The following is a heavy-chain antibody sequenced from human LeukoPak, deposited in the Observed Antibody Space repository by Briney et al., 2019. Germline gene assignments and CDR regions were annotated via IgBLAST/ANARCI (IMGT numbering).Heavy chain of an antibody. V-gene: IGHV3-21*01. CDR1: GFTFSSYS. CDR3: ARRSSGSPPYYFGY. D-gene: IGHD1-26*01. Sequence: GGSLRLSCAASGFTFSSYSMNWVRQAPGKGLEWVSSISSSSSYIYYADSVKGRFTISRDNAKNTLYLQMNSLRAEDTAVYYCARRSSGSPPYYFGYWGQGTLVTVSS. CDR2: ISSSSSYI. J-gene: IGHJ4*02.